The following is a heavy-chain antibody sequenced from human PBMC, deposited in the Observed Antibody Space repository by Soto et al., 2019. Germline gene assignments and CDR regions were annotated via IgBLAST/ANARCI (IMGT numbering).Heavy chain of an antibody. D-gene: IGHD5-12*01. CDR1: GFTFSNAW. CDR3: TTDHRGEYVDIVATPGGGFDP. Sequence: GGSLRLSCAASGFTFSNAWMSWVRQAPGKGLEWVGRIKSKTDGGTTDYAAPVKGRFTISRDDSKNTLYLQMSSLKTEDTAVYYCTTDHRGEYVDIVATPGGGFDPWGQGTLVTVSS. J-gene: IGHJ5*02. V-gene: IGHV3-15*01. CDR2: IKSKTDGGTT.